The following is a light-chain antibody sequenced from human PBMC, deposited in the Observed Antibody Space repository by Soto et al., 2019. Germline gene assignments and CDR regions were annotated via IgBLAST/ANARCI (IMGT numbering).Light chain of an antibody. Sequence: DIVMTQSPDSLAVSLGERATINCKSSQSVLYSSNNKNYLAWYQQKPGQPPKLLIYWASTRESGVPDRFSGSGSRTDRTLTSSSLQAEDEAVYYCQQDYSTPLTFRGGTKVEIK. CDR1: QSVLYSSNNKNY. J-gene: IGKJ4*01. V-gene: IGKV4-1*01. CDR3: QQDYSTPLT. CDR2: WAS.